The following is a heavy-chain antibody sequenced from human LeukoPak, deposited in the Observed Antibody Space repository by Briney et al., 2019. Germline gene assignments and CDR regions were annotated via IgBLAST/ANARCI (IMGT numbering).Heavy chain of an antibody. J-gene: IGHJ4*02. CDR3: ARVNYGDYALGFDF. Sequence: ASVKVSCKASGGTFSNYPITWVRQAPGQGLEWMGIINPSGGSTSYAQKFQGRVTITADKSTTTAYMELSSLRSEDTAVYYCARVNYGDYALGFDFWGQGTLVTVSS. V-gene: IGHV1-69*04. CDR1: GGTFSNYP. CDR2: INPSGGST. D-gene: IGHD4-17*01.